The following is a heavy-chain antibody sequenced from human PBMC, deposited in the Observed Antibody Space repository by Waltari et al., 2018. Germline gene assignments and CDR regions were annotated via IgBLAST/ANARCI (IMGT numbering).Heavy chain of an antibody. J-gene: IGHJ4*02. D-gene: IGHD4-17*01. CDR1: GFTVSSNY. Sequence: EVQLVESGGGLIQPGGSLRLSCAASGFTVSSNYMSWVRQAPGKGLECVSFIYSGGITYYADSVKGRCTICRDNSKNTLYLQMNSLRAEDTAVYYCERDPSTVVTPGDYWGQGTLVTVSS. V-gene: IGHV3-53*01. CDR3: ERDPSTVVTPGDY. CDR2: IYSGGIT.